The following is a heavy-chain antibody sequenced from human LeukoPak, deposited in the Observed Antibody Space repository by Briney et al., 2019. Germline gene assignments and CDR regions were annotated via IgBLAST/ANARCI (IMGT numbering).Heavy chain of an antibody. J-gene: IGHJ3*02. V-gene: IGHV4-39*07. CDR3: ARLQGDVVAFDI. CDR1: GGSISSSSYY. Sequence: PSETLSLTCTVSGGSISSSSYYWGWIRQPPGKGLEWIGSIYYSGSTYYNPSLKSRVTISVDTSKNQFSLKLSSVTAADTAVYYCARLQGDVVAFDIWGQGTMVTVSS. D-gene: IGHD2-21*02. CDR2: IYYSGST.